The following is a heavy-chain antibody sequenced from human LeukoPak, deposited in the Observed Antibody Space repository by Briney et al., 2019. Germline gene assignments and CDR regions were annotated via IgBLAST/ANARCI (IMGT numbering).Heavy chain of an antibody. CDR3: TSDWGVLADN. D-gene: IGHD3-16*01. Sequence: PGGSLILSCAASGFNFANAYMSWVRQAPGKGLEWVGRIKNKVGGGTADYSAPVKGRFTISRDDSKNTLYLQMNSLKTEDTAVYYCTSDWGVLADNWGQGTLVTVSS. J-gene: IGHJ4*02. V-gene: IGHV3-15*01. CDR2: IKNKVGGGTA. CDR1: GFNFANAY.